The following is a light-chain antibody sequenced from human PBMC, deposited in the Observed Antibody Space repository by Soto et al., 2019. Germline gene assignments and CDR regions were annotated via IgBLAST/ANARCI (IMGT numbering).Light chain of an antibody. Sequence: AIRMTHSPSSFSASTGDRVTITCRAGQGTSRYLAWYQQKPGKAPKLLIYAASTLQSGVPSRFSASGSGTDFTLTISCLQSEDFATYYCQQYYSYPLYTFGQGTKLEIK. V-gene: IGKV1-8*01. CDR2: AAS. CDR1: QGTSRY. J-gene: IGKJ2*01. CDR3: QQYYSYPLYT.